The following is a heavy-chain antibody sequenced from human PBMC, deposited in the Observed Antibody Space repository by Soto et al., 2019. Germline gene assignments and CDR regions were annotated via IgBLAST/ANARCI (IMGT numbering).Heavy chain of an antibody. J-gene: IGHJ4*02. V-gene: IGHV3-23*01. D-gene: IGHD1-7*01. Sequence: EVQVLESGGGLVQPGGSLRLSCAASGFTFSTHAMTWVRQSPGKGLEWVSTISGSAASTYYADSVKGRFTISRDNSKNTLYLQMNSLRAEDTDVYSCAKRGPSPGPTLDYWGQGTLVTVSS. CDR3: AKRGPSPGPTLDY. CDR2: ISGSAAST. CDR1: GFTFSTHA.